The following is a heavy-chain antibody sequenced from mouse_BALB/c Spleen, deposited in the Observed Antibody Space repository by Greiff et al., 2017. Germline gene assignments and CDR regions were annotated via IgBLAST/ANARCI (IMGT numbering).Heavy chain of an antibody. CDR1: GYTFTSYW. D-gene: IGHD1-1*01. J-gene: IGHJ4*01. CDR3: ARLAIYYYGSSQYYAMDY. Sequence: QVQLQQPGAELVKPGASVKLSCKASGYTFTSYWMHWVKQRPGQGLEWIGEINPSNGRTNYNEKFKSKATLTVDKSSSTAYMQLSSLTSEDSAVYYCARLAIYYYGSSQYYAMDYWGQGTSVTVSS. CDR2: INPSNGRT. V-gene: IGHV1S81*02.